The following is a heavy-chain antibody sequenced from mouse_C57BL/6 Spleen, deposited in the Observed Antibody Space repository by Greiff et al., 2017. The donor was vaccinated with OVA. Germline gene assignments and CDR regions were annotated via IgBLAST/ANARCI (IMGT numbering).Heavy chain of an antibody. CDR1: GYAFSSSW. CDR2: IYPGDGDT. CDR3: ARLDYGSRGDY. J-gene: IGHJ2*01. V-gene: IGHV1-82*01. Sequence: VQLQQSGPELVKPGASVKISCKASGYAFSSSWMNWVKQRPGKGLEWIGRIYPGDGDTNYNGKFKGKATLTADESSSTAYMQLSSLTSEDSAVYFCARLDYGSRGDYWGQGTTLTVSS. D-gene: IGHD1-1*01.